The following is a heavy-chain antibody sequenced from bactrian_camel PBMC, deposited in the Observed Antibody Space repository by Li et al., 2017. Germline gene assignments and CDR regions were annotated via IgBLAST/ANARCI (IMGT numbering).Heavy chain of an antibody. V-gene: IGHV3S31*01. D-gene: IGHD3*01. CDR2: IYTRGYVGGLT. CDR3: SAAKYGYDYCSGRSETYTY. CDR1: GYTLSSGS. Sequence: VQLVESGGGSVQAGGSLRLSCAASGYTLSSGSMGWFRQAPGKSREGIAAIYTRGYVGGLTWYARSVKGRFTISQDGAKNTVYLQMNSLKPEDTAMYYCSAAKYGYDYCSGRSETYTYRGQGTQVTV. J-gene: IGHJ4*01.